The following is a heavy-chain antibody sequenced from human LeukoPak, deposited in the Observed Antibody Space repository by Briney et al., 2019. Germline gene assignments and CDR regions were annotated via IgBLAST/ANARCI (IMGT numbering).Heavy chain of an antibody. Sequence: GASVKVSCKASGGTFSSYAISWVRQAPGQGLEWMGWINPNSGGTNYAQKFQGRVTMTRDTSISTAYMELSRLRSDDTAVYYCARLYYYDSSLTSLSLWGQGTLVTVSS. D-gene: IGHD3-22*01. V-gene: IGHV1-2*02. J-gene: IGHJ4*02. CDR2: INPNSGGT. CDR1: GGTFSSYA. CDR3: ARLYYYDSSLTSLSL.